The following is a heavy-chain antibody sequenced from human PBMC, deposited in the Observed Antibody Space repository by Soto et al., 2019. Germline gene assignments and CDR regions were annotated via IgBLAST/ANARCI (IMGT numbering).Heavy chain of an antibody. CDR1: GYTFPSYD. D-gene: IGHD2-2*01. CDR2: MNPNSGNT. V-gene: IGHV1-8*01. Sequence: QVQLVQSGAEVKKPGASVKVSCKASGYTFPSYDINWVRQATGQGLEWMGWMNPNSGNTGYAQKFQGRVTMPRNTSISTADMELSSLRSEDTAGYYCARGGREQLLGFGNDPWGQGTLVTVSS. J-gene: IGHJ5*02. CDR3: ARGGREQLLGFGNDP.